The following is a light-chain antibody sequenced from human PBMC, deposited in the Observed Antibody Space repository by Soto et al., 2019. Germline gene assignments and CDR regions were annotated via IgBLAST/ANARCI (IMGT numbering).Light chain of an antibody. J-gene: IGKJ1*01. CDR2: KAS. CDR3: QQYNSYWT. CDR1: QSISSW. V-gene: IGKV1-5*03. Sequence: DIQMTQSPSTLSASVGDRVTITCRASQSISSWLAWYQQKPGKAPKLLIYKASSLESGVPSRFSGSGSGTDFTLTSSSLQPDDFATYYCQQYNSYWTFGQGTKREIK.